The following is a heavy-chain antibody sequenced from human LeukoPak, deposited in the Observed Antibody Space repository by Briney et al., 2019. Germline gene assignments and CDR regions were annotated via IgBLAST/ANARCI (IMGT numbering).Heavy chain of an antibody. D-gene: IGHD3-9*01. CDR3: ARVASSSLTGYYPYFDY. CDR2: ISPYTGNT. Sequence: GASVKVSCKASGYTFTSFGISWVRQAPGQGLEWMGWISPYTGNTNYAQNLQGRVTMTTDTSTSTAYMELRSLRSDDTAVYYCARVASSSLTGYYPYFDYWGQGTLVTVPS. CDR1: GYTFTSFG. J-gene: IGHJ4*02. V-gene: IGHV1-18*01.